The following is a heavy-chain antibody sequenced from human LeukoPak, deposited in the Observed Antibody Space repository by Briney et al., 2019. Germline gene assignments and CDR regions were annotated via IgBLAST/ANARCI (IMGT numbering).Heavy chain of an antibody. V-gene: IGHV1-2*02. J-gene: IGHJ5*02. CDR3: ARADRLDGGPYLIGP. Sequence: ASVKVSCKTSGYSFTDYYMHWVRQAPGQGLEWMGWINPNSGGTSSAQRFQGRVTMTRDTSITTVYMEVSWLTSGDTASYYCARADRLDGGPYLIGPWGQGTLVTVSS. D-gene: IGHD2-21*01. CDR2: INPNSGGT. CDR1: GYSFTDYY.